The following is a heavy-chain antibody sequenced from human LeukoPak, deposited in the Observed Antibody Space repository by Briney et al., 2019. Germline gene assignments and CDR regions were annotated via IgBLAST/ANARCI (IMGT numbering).Heavy chain of an antibody. V-gene: IGHV4-61*02. CDR3: ARSRGNYDFWSGYYFYYYYMDV. CDR1: GGSISSGSYY. Sequence: SETLSLTCTVSGGSISSGSYYWSWIRQPAGKGLEWIGRIYTSGSTNYNPSLKSRVTMSVDTPKNQFSLKLSSVTAADTAVYYCARSRGNYDFWSGYYFYYYYMDVWGKGTTVTVSS. J-gene: IGHJ6*03. D-gene: IGHD3-3*01. CDR2: IYTSGST.